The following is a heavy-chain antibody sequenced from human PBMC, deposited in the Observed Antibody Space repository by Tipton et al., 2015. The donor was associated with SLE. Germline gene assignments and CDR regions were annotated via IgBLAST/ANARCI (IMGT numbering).Heavy chain of an antibody. D-gene: IGHD3-22*01. CDR2: ISAYNGNT. J-gene: IGHJ4*02. Sequence: QSGAEVKKPGASVKVSCKASGYTFTSYGISWVRQAPGQGLEWKGWISAYNGNTNYAQKLQGRVTMTTDTSTSTAYMELRSLRSDDTAVYYCARAERDYYDSYGFDYWGQGTLVTVSS. CDR3: ARAERDYYDSYGFDY. V-gene: IGHV1-18*04. CDR1: GYTFTSYG.